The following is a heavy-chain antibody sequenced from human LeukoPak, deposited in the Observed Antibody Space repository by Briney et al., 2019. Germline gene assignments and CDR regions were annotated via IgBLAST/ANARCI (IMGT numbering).Heavy chain of an antibody. V-gene: IGHV4-30-2*01. CDR1: GGSISSGGYY. J-gene: IGHJ3*02. Sequence: SETLSLTCTVSGGSISSGGYYWSWIRQPPGKGLEWIGYIYHSGSTYYNPSLKSRVTISVDRSKNQFSLKLSSVTAADTAAYYCASPITIFGVVTHDAFDIWGQGTMVTVSS. CDR2: IYHSGST. D-gene: IGHD3-3*01. CDR3: ASPITIFGVVTHDAFDI.